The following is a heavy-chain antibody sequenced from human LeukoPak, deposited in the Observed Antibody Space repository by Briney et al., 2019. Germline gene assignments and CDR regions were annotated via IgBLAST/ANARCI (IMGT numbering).Heavy chain of an antibody. Sequence: SETLSLTCAVSGYSISSGYYWGWIRQPPGKGLEWIGSIYHSGSTYYNPSLKSRVTISVDTSKNQFSLKLSSVTAADMAVYYCARDFDIVVVPAAREARFDPWGQGTLVTVSS. CDR3: ARDFDIVVVPAAREARFDP. V-gene: IGHV4-38-2*02. CDR1: GYSISSGYY. D-gene: IGHD2-2*01. J-gene: IGHJ5*02. CDR2: IYHSGST.